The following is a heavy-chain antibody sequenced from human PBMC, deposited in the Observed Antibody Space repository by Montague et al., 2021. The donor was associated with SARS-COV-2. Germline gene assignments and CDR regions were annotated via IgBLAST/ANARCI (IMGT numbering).Heavy chain of an antibody. Sequence: SETLSLTCAVHGGSFSTYSWKWIRQPPGKGLEWIGEIHPGGSTNYNPSLKSRVTISADTPKNQFSLKLTSVAAADTAVYYCARLGDGVVPSPILGVGPYYSYYYLDVWGKGTMVTVSS. CDR2: IHPGGST. CDR3: ARLGDGVVPSPILGVGPYYSYYYLDV. CDR1: GGSFSTYS. V-gene: IGHV4-34*01. J-gene: IGHJ6*03. D-gene: IGHD3-10*01.